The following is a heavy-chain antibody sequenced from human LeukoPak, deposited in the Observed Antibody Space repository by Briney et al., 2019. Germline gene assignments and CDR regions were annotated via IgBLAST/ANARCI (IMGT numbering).Heavy chain of an antibody. CDR2: ISWNSGSI. Sequence: GGSLRLSCAASGFTFDDYAMHWVRQAPGKGLEWVSGISWNSGSIGYADSVKGRFTISRDNAKNTLYLQMNSLSTEDTAVYYCASGYSSDYGGNVYWGRGTLVTVSS. CDR1: GFTFDDYA. J-gene: IGHJ4*02. CDR3: ASGYSSDYGGNVY. D-gene: IGHD4-23*01. V-gene: IGHV3-9*01.